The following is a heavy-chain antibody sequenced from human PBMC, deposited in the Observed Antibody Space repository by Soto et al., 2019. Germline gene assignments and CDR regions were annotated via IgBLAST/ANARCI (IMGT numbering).Heavy chain of an antibody. D-gene: IGHD2-21*01. Sequence: QVQLVESGGGVVQPGRSLRLSCAASGFTFSSYGMHWVRQAPGKGLEWVAVISYDGSNKYYADSVKGRFTXSRDXSKXXXXXXXXXXXXXXXXXXYCAKDXXLGMWLWYFDLWGRGTLVTVSS. CDR1: GFTFSSYG. V-gene: IGHV3-30*03. CDR2: ISYDGSNK. CDR3: AKDXXLGMWLWYFDL. J-gene: IGHJ2*01.